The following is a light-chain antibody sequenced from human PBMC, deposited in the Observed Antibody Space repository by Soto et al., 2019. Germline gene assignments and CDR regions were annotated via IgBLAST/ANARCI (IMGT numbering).Light chain of an antibody. J-gene: IGKJ5*01. CDR1: QSVSSY. V-gene: IGKV3-11*01. CDR3: QQRSNWPIT. CDR2: DAS. Sequence: EIVLTQSPATLSLSPGERATLSCRTSQSVSSYFAWYQQKPGRAPRLLIYDASNRATGIPARFIGSGSGTEFTLTISSLEPEDFAFYYCQQRSNWPITFGQGTRLDIK.